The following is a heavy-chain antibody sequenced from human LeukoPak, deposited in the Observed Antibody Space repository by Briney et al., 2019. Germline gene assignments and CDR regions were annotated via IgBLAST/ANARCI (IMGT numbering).Heavy chain of an antibody. CDR1: GFTFSSSW. Sequence: PGGSLRLSCAASGFTFSSSWMSWVRQAPGRGLEWVANINQDGGDTHYGDSVKGRFTISRDNAKNSLHLQMNSLRAEDTAVYHCARDPYSGSYGAFDIWGQGTVVTVSS. J-gene: IGHJ3*02. D-gene: IGHD1-26*01. CDR3: ARDPYSGSYGAFDI. V-gene: IGHV3-7*05. CDR2: INQDGGDT.